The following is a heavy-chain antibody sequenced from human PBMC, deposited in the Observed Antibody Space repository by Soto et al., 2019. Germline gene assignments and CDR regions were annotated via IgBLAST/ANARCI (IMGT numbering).Heavy chain of an antibody. V-gene: IGHV3-23*01. J-gene: IGHJ4*02. D-gene: IGHD3-22*01. Sequence: GGSLRLSCAASGFTFSSYAMSWVRQAPGKGLEWVSAISGSGGSTYYADSVRGRFTISRDNSKNTLYLQMNSLRAEDTAVYYCAPRGYYDSSGPVDYWGQGTLVTVSS. CDR2: ISGSGGST. CDR3: APRGYYDSSGPVDY. CDR1: GFTFSSYA.